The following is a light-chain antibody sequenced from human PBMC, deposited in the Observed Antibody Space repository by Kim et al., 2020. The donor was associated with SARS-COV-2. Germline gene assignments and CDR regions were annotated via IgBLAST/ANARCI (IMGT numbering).Light chain of an antibody. V-gene: IGKV3-20*01. J-gene: IGKJ1*01. Sequence: SPGERATLSCRASQSVSSSYLAWYQQKPGQAPRLLIYDASSRTTGIPDRFSGSGSGTDFTLTISRLEPEDFAVYYCQQYGSSPQTFGQGTKVDIK. CDR3: QQYGSSPQT. CDR2: DAS. CDR1: QSVSSSY.